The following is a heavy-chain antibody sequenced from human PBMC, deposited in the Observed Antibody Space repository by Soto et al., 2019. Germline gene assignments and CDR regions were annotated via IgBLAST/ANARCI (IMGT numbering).Heavy chain of an antibody. CDR1: GGTFSNIA. V-gene: IGHV1-69*13. Sequence: GASVKVSCKASGGTFSNIALSWVRQAPGQGLEWMGGIIPIFGIANYARKFQGRVTITADESTSTAYMEVPSLRAEDTAVCYCASGAETVVELTAATCNIAYWGRGTPVTGSA. CDR2: IIPIFGIA. D-gene: IGHD2-21*01. CDR3: ASGAETVVELTAATCNIAY. J-gene: IGHJ4*02.